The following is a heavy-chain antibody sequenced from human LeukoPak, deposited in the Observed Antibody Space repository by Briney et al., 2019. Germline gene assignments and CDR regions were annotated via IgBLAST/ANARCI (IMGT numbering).Heavy chain of an antibody. CDR3: AREFRSGYNSRWFDY. J-gene: IGHJ5*01. V-gene: IGHV3-7*01. CDR1: AIILSSYW. Sequence: GGSLTLSCAASAIILSSYWMSWVRQAPGKGLEWVANIKQDGSEKWYVDSVKGRFTISRDNAKNSLYLQMNSLRVEDTAVYYCAREFRSGYNSRWFDYWGQGTLVTVSS. CDR2: IKQDGSEK. D-gene: IGHD6-19*01.